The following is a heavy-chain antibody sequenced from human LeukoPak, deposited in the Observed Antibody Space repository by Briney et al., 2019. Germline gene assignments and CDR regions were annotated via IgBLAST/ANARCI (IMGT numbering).Heavy chain of an antibody. Sequence: GGSLRLSCAASGFTFSSYSMNWVRQAPGMGLEWVSTISGSGGSTYYAASVKGRFTISRDNSKNTLYLQMNSLRAEDTAVYYCAKEGLRWRFFDYWGQGTLVTISS. CDR2: ISGSGGST. CDR1: GFTFSSYS. J-gene: IGHJ4*02. V-gene: IGHV3-23*01. D-gene: IGHD4-23*01. CDR3: AKEGLRWRFFDY.